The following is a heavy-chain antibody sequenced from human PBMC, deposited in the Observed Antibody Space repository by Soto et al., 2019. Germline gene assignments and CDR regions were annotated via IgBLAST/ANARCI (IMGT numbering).Heavy chain of an antibody. D-gene: IGHD2-2*01. CDR2: ISGSGGST. Sequence: PGGSLTLSCAPSGFTSSFYSTNWVRPAAGKGLGWVSAISGSGGSTYYADSVTGRFTISRDSSKNTLYLQMDSLRAEDTAVYFCARDRTYCSSTSCYSSYIYAWGKGTTVTVSS. CDR1: GFTSSFYS. CDR3: ARDRTYCSSTSCYSSYIYA. J-gene: IGHJ6*04. V-gene: IGHV3-23*01.